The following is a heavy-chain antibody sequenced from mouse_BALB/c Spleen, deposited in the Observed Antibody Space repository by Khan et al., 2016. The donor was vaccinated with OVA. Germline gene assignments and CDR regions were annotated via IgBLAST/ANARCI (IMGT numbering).Heavy chain of an antibody. V-gene: IGHV1-20*02. J-gene: IGHJ2*01. CDR2: INPHIGET. Sequence: EVQLQESGPELVKPGASVKISCKASGYSFTGYFMNWVMQSHGKSLEWIGRINPHIGETLYNQKFKGQATLTVDASSRTAHMELRSLASEDSAVYYCARKNGSDFDYWGQGTTLTVSS. CDR1: GYSFTGYF. CDR3: ARKNGSDFDY. D-gene: IGHD1-1*01.